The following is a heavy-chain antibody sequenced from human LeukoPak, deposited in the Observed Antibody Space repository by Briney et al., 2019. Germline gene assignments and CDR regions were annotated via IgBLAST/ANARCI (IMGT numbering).Heavy chain of an antibody. CDR2: ISSSGSYI. V-gene: IGHV3-21*01. J-gene: IGHJ4*02. Sequence: GGSLRLSCAASGFTFSSYSMNWVRQAPGKGLEWVSSISSSGSYIYYADSVKGRFTISRDNAKNSLYLQMDSLRAEDTAVYYCARYVYGVVTSFDYWGQGTLVTVSS. D-gene: IGHD3-3*01. CDR1: GFTFSSYS. CDR3: ARYVYGVVTSFDY.